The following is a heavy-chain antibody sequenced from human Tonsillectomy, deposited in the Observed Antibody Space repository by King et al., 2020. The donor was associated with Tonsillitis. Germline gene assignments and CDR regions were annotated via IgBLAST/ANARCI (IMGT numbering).Heavy chain of an antibody. CDR2: IIPIFGRA. CDR1: GGTFTTYA. CDR3: ARDLDGMDV. V-gene: IGHV1-69*01. Sequence: GQLVQSGAEVKKPGSSVKVSCKVSGGTFTTYAINWVRQAPGQGLEWMGDIIPIFGRANYAQKFQGRVTITADESTSTAYMELNRLRSEDTAVYYCARDLDGMDVWGQGTTVTVSS. J-gene: IGHJ6*02.